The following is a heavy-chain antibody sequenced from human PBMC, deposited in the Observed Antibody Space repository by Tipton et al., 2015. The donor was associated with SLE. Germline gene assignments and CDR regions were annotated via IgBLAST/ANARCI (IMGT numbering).Heavy chain of an antibody. V-gene: IGHV3-23*01. CDR3: AKGIAAAGTTLSFDY. Sequence: LSLTCAASGFTFSSYAMSWVRQAPGKGLEWVSAISGSGGSTYYADSVKGRFTISRDNSKNTLYLQMNSLRAEDTAVYYCAKGIAAAGTTLSFDYWGQGTLVTVSS. CDR1: GFTFSSYA. D-gene: IGHD6-13*01. J-gene: IGHJ4*02. CDR2: ISGSGGST.